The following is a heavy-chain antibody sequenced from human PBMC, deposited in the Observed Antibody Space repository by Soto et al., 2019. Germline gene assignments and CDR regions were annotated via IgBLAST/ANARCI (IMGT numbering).Heavy chain of an antibody. D-gene: IGHD1-26*01. CDR2: ISWDDNK. CDR1: GFSLNASAVG. V-gene: IGHV2-5*02. Sequence: SGPTVVNPTQTLTLTCTFSGFSLNASAVGVGWIRQPPGKALEWLALISWDDNKRYRPSLESRLSIAKDTSGNQVVLTMTNVDPLDTATYYCAHRALSGSRYYFDFWGLGTLVTVSS. J-gene: IGHJ4*02. CDR3: AHRALSGSRYYFDF.